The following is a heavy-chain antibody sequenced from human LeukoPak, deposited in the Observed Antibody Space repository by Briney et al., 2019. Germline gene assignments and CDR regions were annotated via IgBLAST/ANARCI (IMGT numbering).Heavy chain of an antibody. CDR2: ISYDGSNK. J-gene: IGHJ6*02. Sequence: RGSLRLSCAASGFTFSNYGMHWVRQAPGKGLEWVAVISYDGSNKYYADSVKGRFTISRDNSKNTLYLQMNSLRAEDTAVYYCARDSTGMATYGMDVWGQGTTVTVSS. CDR3: ARDSTGMATYGMDV. D-gene: IGHD5-24*01. CDR1: GFTFSNYG. V-gene: IGHV3-30*19.